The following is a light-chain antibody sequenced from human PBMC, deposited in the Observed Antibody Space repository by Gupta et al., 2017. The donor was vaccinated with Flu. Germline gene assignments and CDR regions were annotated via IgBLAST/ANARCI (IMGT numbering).Light chain of an antibody. J-gene: IGLJ1*01. CDR2: EVS. CDR3: SSYSRPSDRYV. V-gene: IGLV2-14*01. CDR1: SSDVGAYNY. Sequence: QSALTQPASVSGSPGQSITISCIGTSSDVGAYNYVSWYQQHPGKAPKLMIFEVSNRPSGVSNRFSGSKSGTTAPLTISGLQAEDEADYYCSSYSRPSDRYVFGTGTKVTVL.